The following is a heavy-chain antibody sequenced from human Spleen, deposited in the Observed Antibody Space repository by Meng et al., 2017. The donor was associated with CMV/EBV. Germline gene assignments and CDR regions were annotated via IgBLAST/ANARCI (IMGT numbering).Heavy chain of an antibody. CDR1: GFTFSSYA. D-gene: IGHD1-1*01. CDR2: ISYDGSNK. CDR3: GRVLQGSGRAPQTGTTDY. V-gene: IGHV3-30*04. Sequence: GESLKISCAASGFTFSSYAMHWVRQAPGKGLEWVAVISYDGSNKYYADSLNGRFTISRDNAKNSVYLQMNSLREEDTAVYYCGRVLQGSGRAPQTGTTDYWGQGTLVTVSS. J-gene: IGHJ4*02.